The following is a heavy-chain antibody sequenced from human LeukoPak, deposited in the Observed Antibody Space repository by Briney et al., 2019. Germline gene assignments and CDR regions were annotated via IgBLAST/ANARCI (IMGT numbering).Heavy chain of an antibody. CDR3: ARKNGLDY. V-gene: IGHV3-30*03. CDR2: ISYDGSNK. J-gene: IGHJ4*02. CDR1: GFTFSRYW. Sequence: GGSLRLSCAASGFTFSRYWMSWVRQAPGKGLEWVAVISYDGSNKYYADSVKGRFTISRDNAKNSLYLQMNSLRAEDTAVYYCARKNGLDYWGQGTLVTVSS.